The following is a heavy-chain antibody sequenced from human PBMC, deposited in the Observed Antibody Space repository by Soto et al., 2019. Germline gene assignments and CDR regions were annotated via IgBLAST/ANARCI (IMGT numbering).Heavy chain of an antibody. CDR2: VFSNDDK. CDR3: ARIWRSGGSQLWFDP. CDR1: GFSLSDAKMG. D-gene: IGHD2-15*01. J-gene: IGHJ5*02. V-gene: IGHV2-26*01. Sequence: QVTLKESGPELVKPTETLTLTCTVSGFSLSDAKMGVSWIRQPPGQALEWLAHVFSNDDKFYSTSLRSRLTISKDTSKSQVVLTMTNMAPVDTATYFCARIWRSGGSQLWFDPWGQGTLVTVSS.